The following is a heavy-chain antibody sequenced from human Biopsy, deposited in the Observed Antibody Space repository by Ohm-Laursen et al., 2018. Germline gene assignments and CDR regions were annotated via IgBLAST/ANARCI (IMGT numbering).Heavy chain of an antibody. V-gene: IGHV4-59*11. CDR1: GGSFTGHY. D-gene: IGHD4-23*01. J-gene: IGHJ4*02. CDR3: ARGSNDFGGLYFPR. CDR2: ISYTGYT. Sequence: GTLSLTCPVSGGSFTGHYWSWIRRPPGKGLEWIGHISYTGYTSYNASLKSRVTISVDTSRNHFSLRLSSLTAADTAVYYCARGSNDFGGLYFPRWGQGTLLTVSS.